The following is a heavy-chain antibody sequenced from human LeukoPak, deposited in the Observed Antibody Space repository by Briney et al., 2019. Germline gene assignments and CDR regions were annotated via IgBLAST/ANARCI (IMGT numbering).Heavy chain of an antibody. CDR3: ARDFSFHPNLYQLLSPRGDNWFDP. Sequence: PSETLSLTCAVYGGSFSGYYWSWIRQPPGKGLEWIGEINHSGSTNYNPSLKSRVTISVDTSKNQFSLKLSSVTAADTAVYYCARDFSFHPNLYQLLSPRGDNWFDPWGQGTLVTVSS. D-gene: IGHD2-2*01. V-gene: IGHV4-34*01. J-gene: IGHJ5*02. CDR1: GGSFSGYY. CDR2: INHSGST.